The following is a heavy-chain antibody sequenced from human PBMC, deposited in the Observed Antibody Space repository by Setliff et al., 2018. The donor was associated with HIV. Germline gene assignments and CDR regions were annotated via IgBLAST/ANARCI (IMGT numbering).Heavy chain of an antibody. D-gene: IGHD6-19*01. J-gene: IGHJ5*02. Sequence: ASVKVSCKASGGTFSNYGMSWVRQAPGQGLEWMGWINPNSGGTNYVQKFQGRVTMTRDTSISTAYMELSRLTSDDTAVYYCARDQRYAMAGRHSCFDPWGQGTLVTVSS. CDR2: INPNSGGT. CDR3: ARDQRYAMAGRHSCFDP. V-gene: IGHV1-2*02. CDR1: GGTFSNYG.